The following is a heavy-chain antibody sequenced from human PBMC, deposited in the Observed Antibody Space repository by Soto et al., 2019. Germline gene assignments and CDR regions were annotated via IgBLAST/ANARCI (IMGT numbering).Heavy chain of an antibody. V-gene: IGHV1-69*12. CDR3: ASWPISSGRRRGEYYFDY. J-gene: IGHJ4*02. CDR2: IIPIFGTA. D-gene: IGHD6-19*01. CDR1: GGTFSSYA. Sequence: QVQLVQSGAEVKKPGSSVKVSCKASGGTFSSYAISWVRQAPGQGLEWMGGIIPIFGTANYAQKFQGRVTITADDSTSTAYKELSSLRSEDTAVYYCASWPISSGRRRGEYYFDYWGQGTLVTVSS.